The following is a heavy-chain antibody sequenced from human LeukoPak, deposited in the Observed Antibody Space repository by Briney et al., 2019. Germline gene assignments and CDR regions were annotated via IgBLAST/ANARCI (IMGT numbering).Heavy chain of an antibody. V-gene: IGHV4-39*07. J-gene: IGHJ4*02. D-gene: IGHD5-12*01. CDR2: IYYSGST. CDR1: GGSISSSRDY. Sequence: PSETLSLTCTVSGGSISSSRDYWAWLRQPPGKGLEWIANIYYSGSTYYSPSLKSRVTISVDTSKNQFSLKLSSVTAADTAVYYCARDGSYSGYDYGEYYFDYWGQGTLVTVSS. CDR3: ARDGSYSGYDYGEYYFDY.